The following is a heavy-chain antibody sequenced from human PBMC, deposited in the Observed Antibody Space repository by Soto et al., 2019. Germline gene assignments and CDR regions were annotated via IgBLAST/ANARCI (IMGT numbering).Heavy chain of an antibody. CDR3: AKGRPITIFGVVISNFDY. CDR2: ISGSGGST. CDR1: GFTFSSYA. J-gene: IGHJ4*02. Sequence: GGSLRLSCAASGFTFSSYAMSWVRQAPGKGLEWVSAISGSGGSTYYADSVKGRFTISRDNFKNTLYLQMNSLRAEDTAVYYCAKGRPITIFGVVISNFDYWGQGTLVTVSS. V-gene: IGHV3-23*01. D-gene: IGHD3-3*01.